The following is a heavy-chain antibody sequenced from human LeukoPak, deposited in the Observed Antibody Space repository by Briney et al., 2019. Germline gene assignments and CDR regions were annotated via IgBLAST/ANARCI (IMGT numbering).Heavy chain of an antibody. J-gene: IGHJ6*02. Sequence: SVKVSFKASGGTFSSYAISWVRQAPGQGLEWMGRIIPILGIANYAQEFQGRVTITADKSTSTAYVELSSLRSEDTAVYYCAREPGYCSSTSCHYYYYYYGMDVWGQGTTVTVSS. CDR1: GGTFSSYA. D-gene: IGHD2-2*01. CDR2: IIPILGIA. CDR3: AREPGYCSSTSCHYYYYYYGMDV. V-gene: IGHV1-69*04.